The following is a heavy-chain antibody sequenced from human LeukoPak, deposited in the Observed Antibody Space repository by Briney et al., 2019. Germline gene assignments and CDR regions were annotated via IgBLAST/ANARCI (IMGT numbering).Heavy chain of an antibody. CDR2: IRSGGTNT. D-gene: IGHD1-7*01. CDR3: ARMNYVSSGWGAPFDY. CDR1: GFSFSSFS. V-gene: IGHV3-48*04. J-gene: IGHJ4*02. Sequence: GGSLRLSCAASGFSFSSFSMNWVRQAPGKGLEWVSYIRSGGTNTDYTGSVKGRFTISRDNAKNSLYLQMNSLRAEDTAVYYCARMNYVSSGWGAPFDYWGQGTLVTVSS.